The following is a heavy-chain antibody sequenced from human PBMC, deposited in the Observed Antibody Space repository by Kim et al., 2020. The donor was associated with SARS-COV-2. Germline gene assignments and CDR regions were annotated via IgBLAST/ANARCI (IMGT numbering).Heavy chain of an antibody. J-gene: IGHJ4*02. CDR3: ATKRGGTGSYPFDF. CDR2: INPYTGGT. Sequence: ASVKVSCKASGYTFREYYLHWVRQAPGQGLVWMGSINPYTGGTIFAQNFQGRVTLTRDTSTSTAYMDLSTLRFDDTALYYCATKRGGTGSYPFDFWGQGTLVTVSS. CDR1: GYTFREYY. D-gene: IGHD1-26*01. V-gene: IGHV1-2*02.